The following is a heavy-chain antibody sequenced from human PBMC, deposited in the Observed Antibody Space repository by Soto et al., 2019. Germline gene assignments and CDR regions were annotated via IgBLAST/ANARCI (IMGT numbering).Heavy chain of an antibody. CDR3: VEGLRLGELPR. CDR1: GGSFTSYN. CDR2: INPMADVL. J-gene: IGHJ4*02. Sequence: GAAVKVSCKASGGSFTSYNLQWVRQAPGQGLEWMGRINPMADVLHYAQRFQGRVTITADRSTGIGYMELSSLTPEDTAVYYCVEGLRLGELPRWGQVTKVTVSS. V-gene: IGHV1-69*02. D-gene: IGHD3-16*01.